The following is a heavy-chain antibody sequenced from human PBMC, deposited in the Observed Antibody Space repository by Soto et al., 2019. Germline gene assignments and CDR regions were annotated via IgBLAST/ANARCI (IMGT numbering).Heavy chain of an antibody. Sequence: PGGSLRLSCAASGFTFSSYGMHWVRQAPGKGLEWVAVISYDGSNKYYADSVKGRFTISRDNSKNTLYLQMNSLRAGDTAVYYCAKDGGSYFYYGMDVWGQGTTVTVSS. CDR1: GFTFSSYG. CDR3: AKDGGSYFYYGMDV. V-gene: IGHV3-30*18. CDR2: ISYDGSNK. J-gene: IGHJ6*02. D-gene: IGHD1-26*01.